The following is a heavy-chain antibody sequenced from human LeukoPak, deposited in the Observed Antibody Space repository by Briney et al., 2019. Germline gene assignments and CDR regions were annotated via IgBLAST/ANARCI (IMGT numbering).Heavy chain of an antibody. CDR2: ISSSSSYI. CDR1: GLTFSNYA. J-gene: IGHJ4*02. D-gene: IGHD5-18*01. V-gene: IGHV3-21*01. CDR3: ARGAGRGYTHSLDDY. Sequence: GGSLRLSCAASGLTFSNYAMTWVRQAPGKGLEWVSSISSSSSYIYYADSVKGRFTISRDNAKNSLYLQMNSLRAEDTAVYYCARGAGRGYTHSLDDYWGQGTLVTVSS.